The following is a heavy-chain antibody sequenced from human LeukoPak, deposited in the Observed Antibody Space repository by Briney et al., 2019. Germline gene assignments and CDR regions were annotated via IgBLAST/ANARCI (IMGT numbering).Heavy chain of an antibody. D-gene: IGHD6-19*01. Sequence: GGSQRLSCAASGFTVSSNYMSWVRQAPGKGLEWVSVIYSGGSTYYADSVKGRFTISRDNSKNTLYLQMNSLRAEDTAVYYCARYSSGFAFDYWGQGTLVTVSS. J-gene: IGHJ4*02. V-gene: IGHV3-53*01. CDR2: IYSGGST. CDR1: GFTVSSNY. CDR3: ARYSSGFAFDY.